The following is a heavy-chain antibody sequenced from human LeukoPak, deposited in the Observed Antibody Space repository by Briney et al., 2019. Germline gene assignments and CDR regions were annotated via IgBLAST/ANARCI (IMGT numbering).Heavy chain of an antibody. CDR1: GGSTSSNSFY. J-gene: IGHJ3*02. V-gene: IGHV4-39*07. CDR3: ARAFDSAFDI. D-gene: IGHD3-9*01. Sequence: PSETLSLTCTVSGGSTSSNSFYWGWIRQPPGKRLEWIGNIYYSGSTYYNPSLKSRVTISIDTSKNQFSLKLSSVTAADTAVYYCARAFDSAFDIWGQGTMVTVSS. CDR2: IYYSGST.